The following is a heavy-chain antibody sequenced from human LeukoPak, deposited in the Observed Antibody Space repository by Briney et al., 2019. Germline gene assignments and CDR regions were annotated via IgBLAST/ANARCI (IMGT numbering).Heavy chain of an antibody. V-gene: IGHV4-34*01. Sequence: PSETLSLTCAVYGGSFSGYYWSWIRQPPGKGLEWIGEINHSGSTNYNPSLKSRVTISVDTSKNQFSLKLSSVTAADMAVYYCARGFSLDYWGQGTLVTVSS. J-gene: IGHJ4*02. CDR1: GGSFSGYY. CDR3: ARGFSLDY. CDR2: INHSGST.